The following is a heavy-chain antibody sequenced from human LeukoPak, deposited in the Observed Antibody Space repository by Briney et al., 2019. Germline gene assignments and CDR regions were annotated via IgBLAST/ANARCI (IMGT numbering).Heavy chain of an antibody. J-gene: IGHJ4*02. D-gene: IGHD3-9*01. CDR2: ISAYNGNT. CDR3: ARDRARYYDILTGYSPPKFDY. V-gene: IGHV1-18*01. Sequence: ASVKVSCKASGYTFTSYGISWVRQAPGQGVEWMGWISAYNGNTNYAHKLQGRVTNTTDTSTNAAYMEVRSLRDDDTDGCEFARDRARYYDILTGYSPPKFDYWGQGTLVTVSS. CDR1: GYTFTSYG.